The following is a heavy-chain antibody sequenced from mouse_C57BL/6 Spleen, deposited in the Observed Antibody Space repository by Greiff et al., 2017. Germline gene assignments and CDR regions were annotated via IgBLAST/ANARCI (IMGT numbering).Heavy chain of an antibody. CDR1: GYTFTSYW. CDR3: ARSRYYDY. D-gene: IGHD1-1*01. Sequence: QVQLQQPGAELVMPGASVKLSCKASGYTFTSYWMHWVKQRPGPGLEWIGEIDPSDSYTNYNQKFKGKSTLTVDKSSSTAYMQLSSLTSEDSAVYYCARSRYYDYWGQGTTLTVSS. V-gene: IGHV1-69*01. J-gene: IGHJ2*01. CDR2: IDPSDSYT.